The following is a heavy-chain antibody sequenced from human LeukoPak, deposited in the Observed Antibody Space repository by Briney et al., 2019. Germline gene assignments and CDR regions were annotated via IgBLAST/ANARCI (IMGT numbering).Heavy chain of an antibody. CDR3: ARGAAGSYYKPFDY. Sequence: GGSLRLSCAASEFTFNTYAMSWVRQAPGKGPEWVSIISGGGGNTYYAESVKGRFTISRDNSKSTLYLQMNSLRAGDTAVYYCARGAAGSYYKPFDYWGQGTLVTVSS. CDR2: ISGGGGNT. CDR1: EFTFNTYA. D-gene: IGHD3-10*01. V-gene: IGHV3-23*01. J-gene: IGHJ4*02.